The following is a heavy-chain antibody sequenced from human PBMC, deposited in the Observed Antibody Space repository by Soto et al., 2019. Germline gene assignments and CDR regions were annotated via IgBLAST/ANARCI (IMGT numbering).Heavy chain of an antibody. V-gene: IGHV3-7*05. CDR1: GFTFSSYW. D-gene: IGHD4-17*01. CDR3: ARVQLDVTTWSSELDY. Sequence: GGSLRLSCAASGFTFSSYWMSWVRQAPGKGLEWVANIKQDGSEKYYVDSVKGRFTISRDNAKNSLYLQMNSLRAEDTAVYYCARVQLDVTTWSSELDYWGQGTLVTVSS. J-gene: IGHJ4*02. CDR2: IKQDGSEK.